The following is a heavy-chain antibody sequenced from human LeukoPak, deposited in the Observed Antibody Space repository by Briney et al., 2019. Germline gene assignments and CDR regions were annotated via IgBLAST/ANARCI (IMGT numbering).Heavy chain of an antibody. J-gene: IGHJ6*02. D-gene: IGHD3-3*01. CDR1: GGSISSSSYY. V-gene: IGHV4-39*01. Sequence: SETLSLTCTVSGGSISSSSYYWGWIRQPPGKGLEWIGSIYCSGSTYYNPSLKSRVTISVDTSKNQFSLKLSSVTAADTAVYYCARHPNYDFWSLEYYYGMDVWGQGTTVTVSS. CDR3: ARHPNYDFWSLEYYYGMDV. CDR2: IYCSGST.